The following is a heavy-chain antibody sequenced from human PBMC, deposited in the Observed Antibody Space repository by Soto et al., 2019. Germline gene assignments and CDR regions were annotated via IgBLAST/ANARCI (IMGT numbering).Heavy chain of an antibody. CDR2: ISSSGSTI. V-gene: IGHV3-48*03. J-gene: IGHJ6*02. D-gene: IGHD3-9*01. CDR3: ARVGRYFDWPPVMDV. CDR1: GFTFSSYA. Sequence: VGSLRLSCAASGFTFSSYAMSWVRQAPGKGLEWVSYISSSGSTIYYADSVKGRFTISRDNAKNSLYLQMNSLRAEDTAVYYCARVGRYFDWPPVMDVWGQGTTV.